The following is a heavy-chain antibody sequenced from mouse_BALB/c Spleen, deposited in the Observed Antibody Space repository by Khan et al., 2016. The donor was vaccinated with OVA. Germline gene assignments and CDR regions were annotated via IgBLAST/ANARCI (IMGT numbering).Heavy chain of an antibody. CDR3: ATGVFSYYYALDY. CDR1: GFSLSDYG. CDR2: IWGGGST. V-gene: IGHV2-6-5*01. J-gene: IGHJ4*01. Sequence: QVQLMESGPGLVAPSQNLSLTCTVSGFSLSDYGVSWIRQPPGKGLEWLGVIWGGGSTYYNSALISRLSISKDNSTSHVFLKMSSLQSNDTAKCYCATGVFSYYYALDYWGQGTSVTVAS.